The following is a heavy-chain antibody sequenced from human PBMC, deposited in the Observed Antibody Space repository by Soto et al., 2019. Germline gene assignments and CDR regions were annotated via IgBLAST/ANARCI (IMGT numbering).Heavy chain of an antibody. CDR2: IRTTGST. J-gene: IGHJ6*02. Sequence: GGSLRLSCAASGFAVSNHYMNWVRQAPGKGLEWVSIIRTTGSTYYADSVKGRFTISGDNSKNTVSLEMNSLRVEDTAVYYCARNSMMDVWGQGTTVTVSS. V-gene: IGHV3-53*01. CDR3: ARNSMMDV. CDR1: GFAVSNHY.